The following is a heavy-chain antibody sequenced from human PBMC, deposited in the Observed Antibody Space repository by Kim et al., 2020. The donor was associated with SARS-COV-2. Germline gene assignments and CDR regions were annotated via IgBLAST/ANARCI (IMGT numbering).Heavy chain of an antibody. CDR3: ARIPGQWLNAFDI. D-gene: IGHD6-19*01. Sequence: SETLSLTCTVSGGSISSSSYYWGWIRQPPGKGLEWIGSIYYSGSTYYNPSLKSRVTISVDTSKNQFSLKLSSVTAADTAVYYCARIPGQWLNAFDIWGQGTMVTVSS. CDR2: IYYSGST. J-gene: IGHJ3*02. CDR1: GGSISSSSYY. V-gene: IGHV4-39*01.